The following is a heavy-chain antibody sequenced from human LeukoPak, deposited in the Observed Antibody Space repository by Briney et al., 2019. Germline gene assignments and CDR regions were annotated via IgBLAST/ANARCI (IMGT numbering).Heavy chain of an antibody. CDR3: AKLPKIVVVPAAIDY. Sequence: PGGSLRLSCAASGFTFSSYAMSWVRQAPGKGLEWVSAISGSGGSTYYADSVKGRFTISRDNSKNTLYLQMNSLRAEDTAVYYCAKLPKIVVVPAAIDYWGQGTLVTVSS. V-gene: IGHV3-23*01. D-gene: IGHD2-2*02. CDR1: GFTFSSYA. CDR2: ISGSGGST. J-gene: IGHJ4*02.